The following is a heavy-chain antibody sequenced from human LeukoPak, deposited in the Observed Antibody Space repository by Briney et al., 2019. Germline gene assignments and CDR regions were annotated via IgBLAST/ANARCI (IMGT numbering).Heavy chain of an antibody. J-gene: IGHJ3*02. CDR2: IYPGDSDT. CDR1: GYSFTSYW. V-gene: IGHV5-51*01. Sequence: GESLKISCKGSGYSFTSYWIGWVRQMPGKGLEWMGIIYPGDSDTRYSPSVQGQVTISADKSISTAYLQWSSLKASDTAMYYCATTGDDSSGYYGDAFDIWGQGTMVTVSS. CDR3: ATTGDDSSGYYGDAFDI. D-gene: IGHD3-22*01.